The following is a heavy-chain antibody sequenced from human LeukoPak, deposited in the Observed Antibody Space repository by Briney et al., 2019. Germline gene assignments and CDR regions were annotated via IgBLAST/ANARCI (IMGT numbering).Heavy chain of an antibody. J-gene: IGHJ4*02. Sequence: PGGSLRLSCAASGFTFSSYWMSWVRQAPGKGLEWVANINQDGSDKYYGDSVKGRFTISRDNAKNSLYLQMNRLRAEDTAVYYCARDLRSSGWLDYWGQGTLVTVSS. CDR1: GFTFSSYW. CDR3: ARDLRSSGWLDY. D-gene: IGHD6-19*01. CDR2: INQDGSDK. V-gene: IGHV3-7*04.